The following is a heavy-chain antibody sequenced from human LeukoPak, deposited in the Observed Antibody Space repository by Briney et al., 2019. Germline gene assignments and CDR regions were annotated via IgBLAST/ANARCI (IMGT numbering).Heavy chain of an antibody. CDR2: ISYDGSKE. D-gene: IGHD5-18*01. V-gene: IGHV3-30*18. CDR1: GLTSGSYG. J-gene: IGHJ4*02. CDR3: AKDQGYTYGHSFDY. Sequence: PGGCMSPSCAVAGLTSGSYGMHCVSHAPDKWREWVAPISYDGSKEYYGDSVKGRFTISRDDSKNTLYLQMNSLRAEDTAVYYCAKDQGYTYGHSFDYWGQGTLVTVSS.